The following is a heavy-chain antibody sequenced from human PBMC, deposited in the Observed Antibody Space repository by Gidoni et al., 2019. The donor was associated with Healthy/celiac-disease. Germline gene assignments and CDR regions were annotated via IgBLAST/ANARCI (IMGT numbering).Heavy chain of an antibody. V-gene: IGHV3-9*01. CDR1: GCTFDDYA. D-gene: IGHD2-15*01. J-gene: IGHJ4*02. CDR2: ISWNRGSI. CDR3: AQDRGRVVVAATFDY. Sequence: EVQLVESGGGLVQPGRSMRLSCAASGCTFDDYAMHWVRQAPGKGLEWFSGISWNRGSIGYADSVKGRFTISRDNAKNSLYLQMNSLRAEDTALYYCAQDRGRVVVAATFDYWGQGTLVTVSS.